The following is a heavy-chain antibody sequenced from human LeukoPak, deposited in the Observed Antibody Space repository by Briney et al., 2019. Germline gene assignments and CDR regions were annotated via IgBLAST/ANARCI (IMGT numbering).Heavy chain of an antibody. V-gene: IGHV3-7*03. CDR3: ARDDGDV. CDR1: GFTFSNYW. J-gene: IGHJ6*04. CDR2: INEDGSGK. Sequence: GGSLRLSCVSSGFTFSNYWWKWVGQAPGKGLEWVASINEDGSGKFSVGSVKDRITISRDNTRNSLDLQINSLTVEDTAIYYCARDDGDVWGTGTTVTVSS.